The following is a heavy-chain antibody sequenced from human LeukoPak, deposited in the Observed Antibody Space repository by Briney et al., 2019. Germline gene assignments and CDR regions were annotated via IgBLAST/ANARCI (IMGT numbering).Heavy chain of an antibody. CDR2: ISSSGSTI. J-gene: IGHJ4*02. D-gene: IGHD3-3*01. CDR1: GFTFSDYY. CDR3: ARETGIDDYDFWSGYDY. Sequence: GGSLRLSCAASGFTFSDYYMSWIRQAPGKGLEWVSYISSSGSTIYYAVSVKGRFTISRDNAKNSLYLQMNSLRAEDTAVYYCARETGIDDYDFWSGYDYWGQGTLVTVSS. V-gene: IGHV3-11*04.